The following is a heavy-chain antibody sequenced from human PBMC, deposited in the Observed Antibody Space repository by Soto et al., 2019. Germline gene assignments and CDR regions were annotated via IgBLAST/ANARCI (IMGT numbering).Heavy chain of an antibody. CDR3: AREELDY. CDR1: GFTFSSFT. CDR2: ISRSSIYI. V-gene: IGHV3-21*01. D-gene: IGHD1-1*01. J-gene: IGHJ4*02. Sequence: PGRSLRLSCAASGFTFSSFTMHWVRQAPGKGLEWVASISRSSIYIYYSDSLNGRVTIARDNAKNSLYLQMDSPRVEDTATYCCAREELDYWGQGTLVTVSS.